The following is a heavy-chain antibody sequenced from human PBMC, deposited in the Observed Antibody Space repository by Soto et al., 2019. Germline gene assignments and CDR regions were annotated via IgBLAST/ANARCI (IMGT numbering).Heavy chain of an antibody. J-gene: IGHJ6*02. CDR1: GGTFSNSA. Sequence: QVQLEQSGAEVKKPGSSVKVSCKASGGTFSNSAISWVRQAPGQGLEWMGGIMPIFRTPDYAQKFQGRVTITADESTSTAYMELSGLRSDDTAVYYCARDKDQVQLGGNYYYMLDVWGQGTTVTVSS. CDR3: ARDKDQVQLGGNYYYMLDV. CDR2: IMPIFRTP. D-gene: IGHD1-1*01. V-gene: IGHV1-69*12.